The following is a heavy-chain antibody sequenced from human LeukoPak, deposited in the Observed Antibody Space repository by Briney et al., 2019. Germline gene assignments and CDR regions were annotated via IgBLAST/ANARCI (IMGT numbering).Heavy chain of an antibody. CDR3: AKLADTSTIDY. J-gene: IGHJ4*02. D-gene: IGHD5-18*01. CDR1: GFTFSAFG. V-gene: IGHV3-30*02. CDR2: IRYDGGLQ. Sequence: GGSLRLSCAASGFTFSAFGMHWVRQAPGKGLEWISFIRYDGGLQYYADSVKGRFSISRDNSKNTLYLQMNSLRTEDTAVYYCAKLADTSTIDYWGQGTLVTVSS.